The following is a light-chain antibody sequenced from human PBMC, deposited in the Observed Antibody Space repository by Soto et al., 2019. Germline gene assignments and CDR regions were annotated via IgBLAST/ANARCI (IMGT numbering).Light chain of an antibody. CDR1: QSISSY. CDR2: AAS. Sequence: DIQMTQSPSSLSASVGDRVTITCRASQSISSYLNWYQQKPGKAPKLLIYAASSLQSGVPSRFTGSGSGTDFTLTICCLQPEDFATYYCQQSYSTSWTFGQGTKVDIK. J-gene: IGKJ1*01. V-gene: IGKV1-39*01. CDR3: QQSYSTSWT.